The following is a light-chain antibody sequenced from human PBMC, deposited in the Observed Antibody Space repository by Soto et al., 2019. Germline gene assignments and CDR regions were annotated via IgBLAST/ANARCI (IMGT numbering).Light chain of an antibody. CDR2: KAS. V-gene: IGKV1-5*03. CDR1: QSISTY. Sequence: DIQMTQSPSTLSASVGDRVTITCRARQSISTYLAWYQQKPGKAPNLLIYKASSLESGVPSRFSGSGSGTDFTLTISSLQPDDFATYYCQQYNRYSTFGQGTKVEIK. CDR3: QQYNRYST. J-gene: IGKJ1*01.